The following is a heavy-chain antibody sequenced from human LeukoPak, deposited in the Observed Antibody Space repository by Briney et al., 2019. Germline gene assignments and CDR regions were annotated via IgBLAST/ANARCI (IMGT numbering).Heavy chain of an antibody. J-gene: IGHJ4*02. CDR2: ISYGGST. Sequence: PSETLSLTCTVAGGSISSNSNYWAWIRQPPGRVLEWIGSISYGGSTYYSPSLESRVTISVDTSKNPFSLRLSSVTAADTAVYYCARQALWFFDHWGQGTLVTVSS. CDR1: GGSISSNSNY. D-gene: IGHD2-21*01. CDR3: ARQALWFFDH. V-gene: IGHV4-39*01.